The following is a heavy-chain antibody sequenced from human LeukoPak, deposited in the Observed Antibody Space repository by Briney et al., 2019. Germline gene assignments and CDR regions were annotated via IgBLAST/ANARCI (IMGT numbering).Heavy chain of an antibody. CDR2: IRSKAYGGTT. CDR3: FIIQKTAYDILTGYSGY. CDR1: GFTCGYYA. J-gene: IGHJ4*02. Sequence: PGGSLRLSCTASGFTCGYYAMSWFRQAPGKCLDWIGFIRSKAYGGTTEYAASVKGRFTISRDDSKSIAYLQMNSLKTEDTAVYFCFIIQKTAYDILTGYSGYWGQGTLVTVSS. D-gene: IGHD3-9*01. V-gene: IGHV3-49*03.